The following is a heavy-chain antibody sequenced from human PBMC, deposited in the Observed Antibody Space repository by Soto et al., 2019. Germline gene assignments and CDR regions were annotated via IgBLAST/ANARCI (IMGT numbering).Heavy chain of an antibody. CDR1: GFSLSTTGVG. Sequence: QITLKESGPTLVKPTQTLTLTCTFSGFSLSTTGVGVGWILQPPGKALEWLALIYWDDDKRYSPSLKSRLTITKDTSKNQVVLTMTNMDPVDTATYYCAHNFYTNSWPPFDPWGQGTLVTVSS. D-gene: IGHD6-13*01. J-gene: IGHJ5*02. CDR2: IYWDDDK. V-gene: IGHV2-5*02. CDR3: AHNFYTNSWPPFDP.